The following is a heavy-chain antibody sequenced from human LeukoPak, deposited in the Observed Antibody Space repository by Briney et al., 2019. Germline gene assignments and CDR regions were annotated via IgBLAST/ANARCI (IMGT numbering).Heavy chain of an antibody. Sequence: SQTLSLTCTVSGGSITRPTYYWVWIPQHPGKGLDWVGLIYYSGSTYYKPSLKSRITISVDTSKNQFFLELTSVTAADTAVYYCARWRFDSGDHVFDYWGQGTLVTV. CDR1: GGSITRPTYY. V-gene: IGHV4-31*03. J-gene: IGHJ4*02. CDR3: ARWRFDSGDHVFDY. CDR2: IYYSGST. D-gene: IGHD6-19*01.